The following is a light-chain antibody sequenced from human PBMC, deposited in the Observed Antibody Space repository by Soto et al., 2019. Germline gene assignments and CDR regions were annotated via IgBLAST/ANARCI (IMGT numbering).Light chain of an antibody. CDR3: HQYGSSPRT. Sequence: EIVLTQSPGTLSLSPGDRATLSCRASQSVSSNFLAWYQQKPGQAPRLFIYGASIRATGIPDRFSGSGSGTDFTLTIRRLEPEDFAMYFCHQYGSSPRTFGQGTKVEIK. V-gene: IGKV3-20*01. J-gene: IGKJ1*01. CDR2: GAS. CDR1: QSVSSNF.